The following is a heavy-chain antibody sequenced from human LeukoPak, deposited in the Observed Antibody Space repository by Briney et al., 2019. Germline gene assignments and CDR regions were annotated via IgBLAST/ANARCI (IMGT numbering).Heavy chain of an antibody. V-gene: IGHV3-21*04. CDR3: AKDFCTNGVCSLFDY. CDR2: ISSSSSYI. CDR1: GFTFSSYS. J-gene: IGHJ4*02. Sequence: PGGSLRLSCAASGFTFSSYSMNWVRQAPGKGLEWVSSISSSSSYIYYADSVKGRFTISRDNSKNTLYLQMNSLRAEDTAVYYCAKDFCTNGVCSLFDYWGQGTLVTVSS. D-gene: IGHD2-8*01.